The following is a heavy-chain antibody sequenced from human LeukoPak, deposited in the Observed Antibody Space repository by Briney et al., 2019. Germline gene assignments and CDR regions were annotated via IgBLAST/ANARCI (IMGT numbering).Heavy chain of an antibody. D-gene: IGHD2-2*01. Sequence: PSETLSLTCTVSGGSISSSSYYWGWIRQPPGKGLEWIGSIYYSGSTYYNPSLKSRVTISVDTSKNQFSLKLSSVTAADTAVYYCAREFCSSTNCYFDYWGQGTLVTVSS. CDR2: IYYSGST. V-gene: IGHV4-39*07. J-gene: IGHJ4*02. CDR3: AREFCSSTNCYFDY. CDR1: GGSISSSSYY.